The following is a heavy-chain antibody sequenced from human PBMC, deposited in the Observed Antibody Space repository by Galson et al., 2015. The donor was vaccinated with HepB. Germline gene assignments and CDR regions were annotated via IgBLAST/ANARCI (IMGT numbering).Heavy chain of an antibody. V-gene: IGHV3-23*01. CDR3: AKGGSDYYDSSGYFRYYFDS. D-gene: IGHD3-22*01. CDR2: IGGSGGII. CDR1: GFTFSSYA. Sequence: SLRLSCAVSGFTFSSYAMSWVRQAPGMGLEWVSSIGGSGGIIYYADSVKGRFTISRDNSKNTLYLQMNSLRAEDTAVYYCAKGGSDYYDSSGYFRYYFDSWGRGTLVTASS. J-gene: IGHJ4*02.